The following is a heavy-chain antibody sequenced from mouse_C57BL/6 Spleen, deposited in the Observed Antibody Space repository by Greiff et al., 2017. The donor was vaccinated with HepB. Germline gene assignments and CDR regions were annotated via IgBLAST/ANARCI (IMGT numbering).Heavy chain of an antibody. CDR3: AREGDGYFCFDY. J-gene: IGHJ2*01. V-gene: IGHV1-82*01. Sequence: VQLQQSGPELVKPGASVKISCKASGYAFRSSWMNWVKPRPGKGLEWIGRIYPGDGDTNYNGKLKGKAKLTAYKSSSTAYMQLSSLTSEDSAVYFCAREGDGYFCFDYWGQGTTLTVSS. CDR2: IYPGDGDT. CDR1: GYAFRSSW. D-gene: IGHD2-3*01.